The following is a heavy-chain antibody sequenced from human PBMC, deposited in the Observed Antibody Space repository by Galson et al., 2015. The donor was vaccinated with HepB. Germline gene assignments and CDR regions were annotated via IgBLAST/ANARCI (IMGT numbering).Heavy chain of an antibody. CDR2: IYYSGST. J-gene: IGHJ4*02. V-gene: IGHV4-59*01. Sequence: ETLSLTCTVSGGSISSYYWSWIRQPPGKGLEWIGYIYYSGSTNYNPSLKSRVTISVDTSKNQFSLKLSSVTAADTAVYYCARVGYSGYDFGSPPSDFDYWGQGTLVTVSS. CDR3: ARVGYSGYDFGSPPSDFDY. D-gene: IGHD5-12*01. CDR1: GGSISSYY.